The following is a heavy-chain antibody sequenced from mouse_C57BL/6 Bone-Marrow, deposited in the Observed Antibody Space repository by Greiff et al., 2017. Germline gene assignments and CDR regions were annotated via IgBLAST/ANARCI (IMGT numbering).Heavy chain of an antibody. Sequence: VKLQQPGAELVKPGASVKVSCKASGYTFTSYWMHWVKPRPGQGLEWIGRIHPSDCDTNYNQKFKGKATLTVDNSSDTAYMQLRSLTSEDAAVYYCAIIGIYYGNYNYAMDYWGQGTTVTVSS. D-gene: IGHD2-1*01. CDR3: AIIGIYYGNYNYAMDY. CDR2: IHPSDCDT. CDR1: GYTFTSYW. V-gene: IGHV1-74*01. J-gene: IGHJ4*01.